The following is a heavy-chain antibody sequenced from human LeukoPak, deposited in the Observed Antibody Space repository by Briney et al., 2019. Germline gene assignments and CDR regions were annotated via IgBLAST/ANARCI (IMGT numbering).Heavy chain of an antibody. CDR2: INPNSGGT. CDR3: ARGETNYYDSSGQDDAFDI. J-gene: IGHJ3*02. D-gene: IGHD3-22*01. Sequence: GASVKVSCKASGYTFTGYYMHWVRQAPGQGLEWMGWINPNSGGTNYAQKFQGWVTMTRDTSIGTAYMELSRLRSDDTAVYYCARGETNYYDSSGQDDAFDIWGQGTMVTVSS. CDR1: GYTFTGYY. V-gene: IGHV1-2*04.